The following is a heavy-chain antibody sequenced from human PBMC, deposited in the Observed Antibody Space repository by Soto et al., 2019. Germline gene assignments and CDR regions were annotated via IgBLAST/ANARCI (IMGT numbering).Heavy chain of an antibody. D-gene: IGHD3-3*01. CDR2: IYYSGST. CDR3: ARSKDPYYFFWSGYGNYYYMDV. CDR1: GGSISSYY. J-gene: IGHJ6*03. Sequence: SETLSLTCTVSGGSISSYYWSWIRQPPGKGLEWIGYIYYSGSTNYNPSLKSRVTISVDTSKNQFSLKLSSVTAADTAVYYCARSKDPYYFFWSGYGNYYYMDVRSKGTTVTGS. V-gene: IGHV4-59*01.